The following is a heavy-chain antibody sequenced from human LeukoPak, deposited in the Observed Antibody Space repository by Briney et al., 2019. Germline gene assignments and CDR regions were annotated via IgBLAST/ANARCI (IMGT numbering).Heavy chain of an antibody. D-gene: IGHD2-2*01. Sequence: GSVQVSCKASGYTFTSYFMHWVRRAPGQGLEWMGWINPNSGGTNYAQNFQGWVTMTRDTSISTVYMELSRLKSDDTAVYYCATHRGGYCSSTTCYGFDAFDIWGQGTMVTVSS. CDR2: INPNSGGT. CDR1: GYTFTSYF. CDR3: ATHRGGYCSSTTCYGFDAFDI. J-gene: IGHJ3*02. V-gene: IGHV1-2*04.